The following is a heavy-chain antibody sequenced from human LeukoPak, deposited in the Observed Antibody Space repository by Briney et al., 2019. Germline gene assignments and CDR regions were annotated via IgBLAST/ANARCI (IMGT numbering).Heavy chain of an antibody. Sequence: SETLSLTCTASGGSINSSSYYWGWIRQPPGKGLEWIGCMHYSGSTYYNPSLKRRATISVNTSKTQYSLKVSSITAEDTAVYYCARTAGWSYGFDYWGQGTLVTVSS. CDR3: ARTAGWSYGFDY. V-gene: IGHV4-39*01. CDR1: GGSINSSSYY. D-gene: IGHD5-18*01. CDR2: MHYSGST. J-gene: IGHJ4*02.